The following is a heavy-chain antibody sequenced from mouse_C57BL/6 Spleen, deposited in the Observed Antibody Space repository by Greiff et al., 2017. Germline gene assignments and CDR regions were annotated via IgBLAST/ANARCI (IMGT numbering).Heavy chain of an antibody. D-gene: IGHD1-1*01. CDR1: GFTFSSYG. Sequence: EVMLVESGGDLVKPGGSLKLSCAASGFTFSSYGMSWVRQTPDKRLEWVATISSGGSYTYYPDSVKGRVTISRDNAKNTLYMQMSSLKSEDTAMYYGASLTTGVGGWYCDVWGTGTTVTVSS. V-gene: IGHV5-6*02. CDR2: ISSGGSYT. CDR3: ASLTTGVGGWYCDV. J-gene: IGHJ1*03.